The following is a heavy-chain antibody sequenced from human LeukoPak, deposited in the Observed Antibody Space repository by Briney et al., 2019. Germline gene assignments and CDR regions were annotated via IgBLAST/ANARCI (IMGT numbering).Heavy chain of an antibody. CDR1: GFTFGGYG. CDR3: TRYNNDHFDY. D-gene: IGHD1-14*01. CDR2: IAYDGSRA. V-gene: IGHV3-33*01. J-gene: IGHJ4*02. Sequence: GGSLRLSCAGSGFTFGGYGMHGFRQTPGKGLEWVAVIAYDGSRAFYADSVKGRFTISRDTSKNTMSVQMDDLRDEDTAVYYCTRYNNDHFDYWGQGTLVTVSS.